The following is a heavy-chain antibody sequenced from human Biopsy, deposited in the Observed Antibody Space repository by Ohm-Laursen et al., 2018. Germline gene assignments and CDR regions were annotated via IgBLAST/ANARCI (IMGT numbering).Heavy chain of an antibody. Sequence: SSVKVSCKAPGGTFSNYGVNWVRQAPGQGLEWLGGNIPILGTGNYAQKFQDRVTITADTSTSTAYMELSSLRSDDTAVYYCARGRRLPAAISSYYYAMDVWGQGTTVTVSS. V-gene: IGHV1-69*06. CDR3: ARGRRLPAAISSYYYAMDV. CDR2: NIPILGTG. CDR1: GGTFSNYG. D-gene: IGHD2-2*01. J-gene: IGHJ6*02.